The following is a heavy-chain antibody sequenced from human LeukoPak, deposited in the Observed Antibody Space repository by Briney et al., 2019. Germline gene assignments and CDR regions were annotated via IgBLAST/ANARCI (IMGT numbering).Heavy chain of an antibody. V-gene: IGHV3-23*01. CDR3: AKHSDCSGSTCYKFDY. CDR1: GFTFSSYA. D-gene: IGHD2-15*01. Sequence: GGSLRLSCAASGFTFSSYAMSWVRQAPGKGLEWVSFISGSGGSTNYADSVKGRFTISRDNSKNTVHLQMNTLRAEDTALYYCAKHSDCSGSTCYKFDYWGQGSLVTASS. J-gene: IGHJ4*02. CDR2: ISGSGGST.